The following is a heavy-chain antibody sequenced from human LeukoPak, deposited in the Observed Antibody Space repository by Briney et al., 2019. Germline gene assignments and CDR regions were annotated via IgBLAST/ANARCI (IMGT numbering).Heavy chain of an antibody. D-gene: IGHD3-3*01. CDR2: IYYSGST. CDR3: ARSEISEWLHTRRYYYYYMDV. CDR1: GGSISSGGYY. J-gene: IGHJ6*03. V-gene: IGHV4-31*03. Sequence: SETLSLTCTVSGGSISSGGYYWSWIRQHPGKGLEWIGYIYYSGSTYYNPSLKSRVTISVDTSKNQFSLKLSSVTAADTAVYYCARSEISEWLHTRRYYYYYMDVWGKGTTVTVSS.